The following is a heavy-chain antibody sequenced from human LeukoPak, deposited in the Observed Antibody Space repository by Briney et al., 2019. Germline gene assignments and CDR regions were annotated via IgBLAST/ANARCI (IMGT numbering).Heavy chain of an antibody. J-gene: IGHJ4*02. CDR2: IYYSGST. D-gene: IGHD4-17*01. CDR3: ARTGSTVTMLYPFDH. CDR1: GRPIRSYY. Sequence: SEPLSLTCTVSGRPIRSYYWSWIRQPPGRGLEWIGYIYYSGSTNYNPPLKSRVSISVDTSKNQFSLKLSSVTAADTAVYYCARTGSTVTMLYPFDHWGQGTLVTVSS. V-gene: IGHV4-59*01.